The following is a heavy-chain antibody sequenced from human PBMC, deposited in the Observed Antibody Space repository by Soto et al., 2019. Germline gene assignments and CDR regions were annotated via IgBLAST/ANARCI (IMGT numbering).Heavy chain of an antibody. Sequence: GWSLRLSCAASGFTLCSYLMSVVRHAPGKGLEWVANIKQDGSEKYYVDSVKGRFTISRDNSENTLYLQMNSLRAEDTAVYYCARDHLYGMDIWGQGTTVTVSS. D-gene: IGHD3-3*02. V-gene: IGHV3-7*01. CDR3: ARDHLYGMDI. CDR2: IKQDGSEK. J-gene: IGHJ6*02. CDR1: GFTLCSYL.